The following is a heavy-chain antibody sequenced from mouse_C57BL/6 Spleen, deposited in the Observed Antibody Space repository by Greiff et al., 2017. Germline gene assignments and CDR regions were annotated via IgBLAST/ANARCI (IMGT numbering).Heavy chain of an antibody. D-gene: IGHD2-4*01. V-gene: IGHV3-6*01. CDR2: ISYDGSN. CDR1: GYSITSGYY. J-gene: IGHJ2*01. CDR3: ARYDYDYFDY. Sequence: EVKLVESGPGLVKPSQSLSLTCSVTGYSITSGYYWNWIRQFPGNKLEWMGYISYDGSNNYNPSLKNRISITRDTSKNQFFLKLNSVTTEDTATYYCARYDYDYFDYWGQGTTLTVSS.